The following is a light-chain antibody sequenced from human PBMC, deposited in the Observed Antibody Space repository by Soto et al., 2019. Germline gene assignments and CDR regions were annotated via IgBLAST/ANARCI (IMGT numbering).Light chain of an antibody. Sequence: QSALTQPASVSGSPGQSITVSCTGTKNNLGSYDLVSWYQKYPDKAPTLLIYEATKRPSGISDRFSGSKSGFTASLTISGLRAEDEAKYYCFSLGGSNALVVFGGGPSSPS. CDR3: FSLGGSNALVV. CDR1: KNNLGSYDL. J-gene: IGLJ2*01. V-gene: IGLV2-23*01. CDR2: EAT.